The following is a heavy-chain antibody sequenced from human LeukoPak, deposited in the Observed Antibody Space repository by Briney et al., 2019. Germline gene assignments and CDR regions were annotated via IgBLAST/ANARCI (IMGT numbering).Heavy chain of an antibody. CDR3: ARGIPGYFGTSGYYYEY. CDR2: IYYSGST. J-gene: IGHJ4*02. CDR1: GGSFSGYY. Sequence: SETLSLTCAVYGGSFSGYYWGWIRQPPGKGLEWIGSIYYSGSTYYNPSLKSRVTISVDTSKNQFSLKLSSVTAADTAVYYCARGIPGYFGTSGYYYEYWGQGTLVTVSS. D-gene: IGHD3-22*01. V-gene: IGHV4-34*01.